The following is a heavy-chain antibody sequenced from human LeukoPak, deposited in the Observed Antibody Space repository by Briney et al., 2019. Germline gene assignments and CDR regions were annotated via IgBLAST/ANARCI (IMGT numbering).Heavy chain of an antibody. CDR2: IYHSGST. CDR3: ARDSNLGSGWYPSLRYFDY. CDR1: GGSISSSNW. V-gene: IGHV4-4*02. J-gene: IGHJ4*02. D-gene: IGHD6-19*01. Sequence: SGTLSLTCAVSGGSISSSNWWSWVRQPPGKGLEWIGEIYHSGSTNYNPSLKSRVTISVDKSKNQFSLKLSSVTAADTAVYYCARDSNLGSGWYPSLRYFDYWGQGTLVTVSS.